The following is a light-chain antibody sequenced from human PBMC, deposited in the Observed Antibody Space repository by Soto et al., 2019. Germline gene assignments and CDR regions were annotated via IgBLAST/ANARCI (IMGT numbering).Light chain of an antibody. CDR3: AAWDASLSVGV. CDR1: TSNIGRNY. Sequence: QSVLTQPPSASGTPGQRVTISCSGSTSNIGRNYVYWYQQFPGTAPKLVIYRNDERPSGVPDRFSGSKAGTSASLAISGLRSEDDADYYCAAWDASLSVGVFGGGTKLTVL. CDR2: RND. J-gene: IGLJ3*02. V-gene: IGLV1-47*01.